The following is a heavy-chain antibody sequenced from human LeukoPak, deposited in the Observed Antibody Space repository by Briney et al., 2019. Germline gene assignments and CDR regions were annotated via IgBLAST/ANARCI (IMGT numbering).Heavy chain of an antibody. CDR2: IYYSGST. Sequence: PSETLSLTCTVSGGSVSSGSYYWSWIRQPPGKGLEWIGYIYYSGSTNYNPFLKSRVTISVDTSKNQFSLKLSSVTAADTAVYYCARRYSSTGGPNWFDPWGQGTLVTVSS. D-gene: IGHD6-13*01. V-gene: IGHV4-61*01. CDR3: ARRYSSTGGPNWFDP. J-gene: IGHJ5*02. CDR1: GGSVSSGSYY.